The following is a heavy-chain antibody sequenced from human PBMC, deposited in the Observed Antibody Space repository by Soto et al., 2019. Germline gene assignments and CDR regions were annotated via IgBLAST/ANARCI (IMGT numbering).Heavy chain of an antibody. CDR2: INSDGSST. V-gene: IGHV3-74*01. Sequence: GSLRLSCAASGFTFSSYWMHWVRQAPGKGLVWVSRINSDGSSTSYADSVKGRFTISRDNAKNTLYLQMNSLRAEDTAVYYCARALATWSGAVRGYYYYMDVWGKGTTVTVSS. CDR1: GFTFSSYW. D-gene: IGHD3-3*01. CDR3: ARALATWSGAVRGYYYYMDV. J-gene: IGHJ6*03.